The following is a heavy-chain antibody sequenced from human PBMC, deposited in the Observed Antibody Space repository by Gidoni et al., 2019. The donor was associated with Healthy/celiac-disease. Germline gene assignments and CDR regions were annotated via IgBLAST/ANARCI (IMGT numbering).Heavy chain of an antibody. V-gene: IGHV3-64D*08. Sequence: EVQLVESGGGLVQPGGSLRLSCSASGFTFSSYAMHWVRQAPGKGLEYVSAISSNGGSTYYADSVKGRFTISRDNSKNTLYLQMSSLRAEDTAVYYCVKDHYDFWSGLAPSYYMDVWGKGTTVTVSS. CDR3: VKDHYDFWSGLAPSYYMDV. J-gene: IGHJ6*03. CDR1: GFTFSSYA. CDR2: ISSNGGST. D-gene: IGHD3-3*01.